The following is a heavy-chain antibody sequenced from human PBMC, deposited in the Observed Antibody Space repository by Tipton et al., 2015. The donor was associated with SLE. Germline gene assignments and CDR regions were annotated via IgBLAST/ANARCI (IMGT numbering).Heavy chain of an antibody. CDR2: INHSGST. CDR1: GGPFSGYY. Sequence: TLSLTCAVYGGPFSGYYWSWIRQPPGKGLEWIGEINHSGSTNYNPSLKSRVTISVDTSKNQFSLNLSSVTAADTAVYYCAREARLSSSNAFDIWGQGTMVTVSS. J-gene: IGHJ3*02. CDR3: AREARLSSSNAFDI. V-gene: IGHV4-34*01. D-gene: IGHD6-6*01.